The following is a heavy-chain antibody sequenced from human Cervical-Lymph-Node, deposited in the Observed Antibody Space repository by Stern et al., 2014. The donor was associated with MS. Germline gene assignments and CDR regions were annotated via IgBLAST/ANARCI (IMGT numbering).Heavy chain of an antibody. CDR1: GYTFTSYW. Sequence: DQLVQSGPEVKRPGESLKISCQASGYTFTSYWIGWVRQMPGKGLEWIAIIFPGGSDIRYSPSFQGQVTTSADKSSSTAYLQWNNLKASDTAIYYCARQRYFDYWGQGTLVTVSS. V-gene: IGHV5-51*01. J-gene: IGHJ4*02. CDR3: ARQRYFDY. CDR2: IFPGGSDI.